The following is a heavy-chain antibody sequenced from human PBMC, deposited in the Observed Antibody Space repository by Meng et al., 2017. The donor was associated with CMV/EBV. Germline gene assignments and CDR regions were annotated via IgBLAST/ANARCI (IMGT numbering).Heavy chain of an antibody. D-gene: IGHD6-13*01. CDR2: ISSSSSYT. J-gene: IGHJ5*02. CDR1: GFTFSSYS. CDR3: ARGPSSYSSSWYWWFDP. V-gene: IGHV3-21*01. Sequence: GGSLRLSCAASGFTFSSYSMNWVRQAPGKGLEWVTSISSSSSYTYYADSVKGRFTISRDNAKNTLYLRMNSLRAEDTAVYYCARGPSSYSSSWYWWFDPWGQGTLVTVSS.